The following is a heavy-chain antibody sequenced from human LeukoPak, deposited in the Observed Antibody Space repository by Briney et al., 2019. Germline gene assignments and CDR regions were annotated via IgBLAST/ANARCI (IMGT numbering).Heavy chain of an antibody. Sequence: ASVKVSCKASGYTFTNYGMSWVRQAPGQGLEWMGWISTSNGNTNYARKLQGRVTMTTDTSTSTAYMELRSLRSDDTAVYYCARAPYCSSTSCNYYYYSMGVWGQGTTVTVSS. CDR2: ISTSNGNT. D-gene: IGHD2-2*01. J-gene: IGHJ6*02. CDR3: ARAPYCSSTSCNYYYYSMGV. V-gene: IGHV1-18*01. CDR1: GYTFTNYG.